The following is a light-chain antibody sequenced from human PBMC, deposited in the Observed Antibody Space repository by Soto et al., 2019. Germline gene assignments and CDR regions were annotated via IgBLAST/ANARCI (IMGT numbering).Light chain of an antibody. J-gene: IGKJ2*01. CDR2: DAS. CDR3: LQRSNWPYT. Sequence: EIVLTQSPATLSVSPGERATLSCWASQSVSTYLAWYQQKPGQAPRLLIYDASDRATGIPGRFSGTGSGTEFTLTISSLEPEDFAVYYCLQRSNWPYTFGQGTKLEIK. V-gene: IGKV3-11*01. CDR1: QSVSTY.